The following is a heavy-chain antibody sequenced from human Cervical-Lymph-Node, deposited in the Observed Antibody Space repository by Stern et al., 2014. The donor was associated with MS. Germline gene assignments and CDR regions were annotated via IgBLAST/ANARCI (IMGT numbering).Heavy chain of an antibody. V-gene: IGHV3-33*01. CDR1: GFTFSSYG. CDR2: IWYDGSNK. J-gene: IGHJ6*02. D-gene: IGHD3-10*01. CDR3: ARGNDGLGEDYYYYGMDV. Sequence: EQLVESGGGVVQPGRSLRLSCAASGFTFSSYGMHWVRQAPGKGLEWVAVIWYDGSNKYYADSVKGRFTISRDNSKNTLYLQMNSLRAEDTAVYYCARGNDGLGEDYYYYGMDVWGQGTTVTVSS.